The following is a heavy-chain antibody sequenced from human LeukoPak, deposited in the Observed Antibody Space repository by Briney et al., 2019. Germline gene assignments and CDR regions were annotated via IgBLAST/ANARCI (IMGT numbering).Heavy chain of an antibody. CDR1: GGSFSGYY. Sequence: SETLSLTCAVYGGSFSGYYWSWIRQPPGKGLEWIGEINHSGSTNYNPSLKSRVTISVDTSKNQFSLKLSSVTAADTAMYYCARVMARHEGFDIWGQGTMVTVSS. CDR2: INHSGST. CDR3: ARVMARHEGFDI. D-gene: IGHD5-24*01. V-gene: IGHV4-34*01. J-gene: IGHJ3*02.